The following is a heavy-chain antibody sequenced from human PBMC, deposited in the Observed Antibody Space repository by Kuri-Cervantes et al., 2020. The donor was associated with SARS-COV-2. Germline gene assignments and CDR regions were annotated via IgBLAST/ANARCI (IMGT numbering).Heavy chain of an antibody. J-gene: IGHJ4*02. CDR2: FDPEDGET. CDR1: GYTLTELS. Sequence: ASVKVSCKVSGYTLTELSMHWVRQAPGKGLEWMGGFDPEDGETTYAQKFQGRVTMTEDTSTDTAYMELSSLRSEDTAVYYCATVPAVLMVSYFDYWGQGTLVTVSS. D-gene: IGHD2-8*01. CDR3: ATVPAVLMVSYFDY. V-gene: IGHV1-24*01.